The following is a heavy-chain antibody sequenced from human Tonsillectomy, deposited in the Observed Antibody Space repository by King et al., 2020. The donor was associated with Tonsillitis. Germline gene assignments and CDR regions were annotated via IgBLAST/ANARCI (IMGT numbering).Heavy chain of an antibody. CDR1: GFTFSSYS. CDR2: ISSSSTYI. J-gene: IGHJ4*02. Sequence: VQLVESGGGLVKPGGSLRLSCAASGFTFSSYSMNWVRQAPGKGLEWVSSISSSSTYIYYADSLKGRFAISRDNAKNSLYLQMNSLRAEDTAVYYCARSLGPFDYWGQGTLVSVSS. CDR3: ARSLGPFDY. V-gene: IGHV3-21*01.